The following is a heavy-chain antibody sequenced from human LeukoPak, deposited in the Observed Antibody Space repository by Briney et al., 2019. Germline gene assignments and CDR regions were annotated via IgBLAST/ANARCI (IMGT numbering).Heavy chain of an antibody. V-gene: IGHV4-59*01. CDR2: IYYSGST. D-gene: IGHD6-19*01. J-gene: IGHJ5*01. CDR3: TRHYSSGWSDS. CDR1: GASISNYY. Sequence: SETLSLTCTVSGASISNYYWSWIRQPPGKGLEWIGYIYYSGSTNYNPSLKSRLIILVDTSKNQFSLKLSAVTAADTAVYYCTRHYSSGWSDSWGQGTLVTVSS.